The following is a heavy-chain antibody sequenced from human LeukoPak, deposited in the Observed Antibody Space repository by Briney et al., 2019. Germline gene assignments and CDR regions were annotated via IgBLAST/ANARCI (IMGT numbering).Heavy chain of an antibody. CDR2: FHYSGIT. Sequence: PSETLSLTCSVSGGSINRDNYWWGWIRQPPGKGLEWIGSFHYSGITSYNPSLKSRLTMPLDTSKNQFSLRLNSVTAADTAIYYCARLPPTDYEIDYWGQGTLVTVSS. CDR1: GGSINRDNYW. V-gene: IGHV4-39*01. CDR3: ARLPPTDYEIDY. D-gene: IGHD4-17*01. J-gene: IGHJ4*02.